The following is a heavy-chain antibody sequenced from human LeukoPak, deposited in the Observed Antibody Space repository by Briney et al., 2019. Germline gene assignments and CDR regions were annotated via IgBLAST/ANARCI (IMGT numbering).Heavy chain of an antibody. D-gene: IGHD3-22*01. CDR2: INPSSADV. CDR1: GYTFTTYF. V-gene: IGHV1-46*01. Sequence: ASVTVSCKASGYTFTTYFMHWVRQAPGHGLEWQAIINPSSADVRYTQKFQGRITVTRDTSTSTVYMELSSLRSEDTAVYYCAREMAGLYDSSGYAFDYWGQGTLVTVSS. J-gene: IGHJ4*02. CDR3: AREMAGLYDSSGYAFDY.